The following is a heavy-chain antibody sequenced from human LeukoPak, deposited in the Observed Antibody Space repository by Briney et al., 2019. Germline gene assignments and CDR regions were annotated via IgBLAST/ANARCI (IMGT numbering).Heavy chain of an antibody. Sequence: PGGSLRLSCAASGFTFSSYSMNWVRQAPGKGLEWVSSISSSSSYIYYADSVKGRFTISRDNAKNSLYLQMNSLRAEDTAVYYCARDGDYYDSSGYSDYWGQGTLATVSS. V-gene: IGHV3-21*01. D-gene: IGHD3-22*01. CDR3: ARDGDYYDSSGYSDY. CDR2: ISSSSSYI. CDR1: GFTFSSYS. J-gene: IGHJ4*02.